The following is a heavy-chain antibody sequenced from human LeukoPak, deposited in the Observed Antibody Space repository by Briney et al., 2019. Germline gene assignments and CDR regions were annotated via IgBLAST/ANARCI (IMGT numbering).Heavy chain of an antibody. J-gene: IGHJ3*02. CDR3: ARDVGPGEYYYDSSGYYYSDAFDI. CDR1: GVTFSSYV. Sequence: RPGGSPRLSCEASGVTFSSYVMSWVRQAPGKGPEWVSGISGSGGGTYYADSVKGRFTISRDNAKNSLYLQMNSLRAEDTAVYYCARDVGPGEYYYDSSGYYYSDAFDIWGQGTMVTVSS. D-gene: IGHD3-22*01. CDR2: ISGSGGGT. V-gene: IGHV3-23*01.